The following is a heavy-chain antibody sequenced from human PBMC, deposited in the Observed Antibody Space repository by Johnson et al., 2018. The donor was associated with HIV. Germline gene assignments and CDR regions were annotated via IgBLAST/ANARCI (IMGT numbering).Heavy chain of an antibody. J-gene: IGHJ3*01. CDR1: GFTVSTNY. Sequence: VQLVESGGGLVKPGGSLRLSCAASGFTVSTNYMSWIRQAPGKGLEWVSVIYSGDTTYYAGSVKGRFTISRDNSKNTLYLQMSSLTAEDTAVYYCTRVSLPPSYAFDFWGQGTMVTVSS. CDR3: TRVSLPPSYAFDF. V-gene: IGHV3-66*01. CDR2: IYSGDTT.